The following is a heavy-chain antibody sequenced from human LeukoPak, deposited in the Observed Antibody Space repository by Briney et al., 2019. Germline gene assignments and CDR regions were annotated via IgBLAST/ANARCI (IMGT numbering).Heavy chain of an antibody. Sequence: GGSLRLSCTASGFTFSSNWMSWVRQAPGKGLEWLANIRQDGNDKHYVDSMKGRFTISRDNAKNSLYLQMNSLRAEDTAVYYCARGAGPFGEEQPIDYWGQGTLVTVSS. D-gene: IGHD3-10*01. J-gene: IGHJ4*02. CDR1: GFTFSSNW. CDR2: IRQDGNDK. V-gene: IGHV3-7*01. CDR3: ARGAGPFGEEQPIDY.